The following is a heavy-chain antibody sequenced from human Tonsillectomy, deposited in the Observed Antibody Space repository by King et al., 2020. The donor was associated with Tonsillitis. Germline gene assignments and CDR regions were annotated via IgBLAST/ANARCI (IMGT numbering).Heavy chain of an antibody. CDR1: GFTFSDYY. Sequence: VQLVESGGGLVKPGGSLRLSCAASGFTFSDYYMSWIRQAPGKGLEWVSYISTSGTTLYYSDSVKGRFTISRDNAKNSLYLQMNSLRAEDTAVYYCGGNGYYSSTSCPDYWGQGTLVTVSS. D-gene: IGHD2-2*01. CDR2: ISTSGTTL. CDR3: GGNGYYSSTSCPDY. J-gene: IGHJ4*02. V-gene: IGHV3-11*01.